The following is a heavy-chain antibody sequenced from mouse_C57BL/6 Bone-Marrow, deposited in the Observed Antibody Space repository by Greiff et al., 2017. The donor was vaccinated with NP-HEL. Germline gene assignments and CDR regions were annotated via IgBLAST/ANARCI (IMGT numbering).Heavy chain of an antibody. D-gene: IGHD2-2*01. CDR2: ISYDGSN. V-gene: IGHV3-6*01. Sequence: ESGPGLVKPSQSLSLTCSVTGYSITSGYYWNWIRQFPGNKLEWMGYISYDGSNNYNPSLKNRISITRDTSKNQFFLKLNSVTTEDTATYYCAREDGNDEAWFAYWGQGTLVTVSA. J-gene: IGHJ3*01. CDR1: GYSITSGYY. CDR3: AREDGNDEAWFAY.